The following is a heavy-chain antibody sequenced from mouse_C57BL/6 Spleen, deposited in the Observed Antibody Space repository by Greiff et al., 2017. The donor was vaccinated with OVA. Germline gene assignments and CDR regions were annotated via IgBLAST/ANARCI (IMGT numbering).Heavy chain of an antibody. CDR1: GFTFSDYG. D-gene: IGHD1-1*01. CDR3: ARPYSSSPWFAY. V-gene: IGHV5-17*01. J-gene: IGHJ3*01. CDR2: ISSGSSTI. Sequence: EVQRVESGGGLVKPGASLKLSCAASGFTFSDYGMHWVRQAPEQGLEWVAYISSGSSTIYYADKVKGRGTISTDNAKNTLFMQMTSLRSEETAVYYCARPYSSSPWFAYWGQGTLVTVSA.